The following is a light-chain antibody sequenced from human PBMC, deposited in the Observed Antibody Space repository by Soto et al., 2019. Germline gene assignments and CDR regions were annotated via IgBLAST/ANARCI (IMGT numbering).Light chain of an antibody. J-gene: IGKJ1*01. V-gene: IGKV3-15*01. CDR1: QNIYYN. Sequence: ILMTQSPATVSVSPGESATLSCRASQNIYYNVAWYQHRPGQAPRRLIYRASTRAPGVPARFSGSGSGTEFNLTSSSLQPEDVTVYSCLQYHNLWAFGQGTKVVI. CDR3: LQYHNLWA. CDR2: RAS.